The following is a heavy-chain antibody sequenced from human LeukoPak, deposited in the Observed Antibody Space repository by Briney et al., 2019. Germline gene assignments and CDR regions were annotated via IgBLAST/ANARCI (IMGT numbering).Heavy chain of an antibody. CDR1: GFTFSRHA. Sequence: GGTLRLSCAGSGFTFSRHAMSWVRQASGKGLEWVSTISGSGGSTYYADSVKGRFTISRDNSKNTLYLQMNSLRAEDTAVYYCAKEPGGYYYYYMDVWGKGTTVTVSS. CDR3: AKEPGGYYYYYMDV. J-gene: IGHJ6*03. V-gene: IGHV3-23*01. CDR2: ISGSGGST. D-gene: IGHD4-23*01.